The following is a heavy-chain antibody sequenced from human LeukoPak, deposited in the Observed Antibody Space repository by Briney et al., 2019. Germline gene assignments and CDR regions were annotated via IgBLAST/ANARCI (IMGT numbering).Heavy chain of an antibody. CDR3: ARVQGSSGPGIFEY. CDR2: INQDGSEK. V-gene: IGHV3-7*01. Sequence: GGSLRPSCAASGFTFSNYWMSWVRQPPGRGREGVANINQDGSEKYYVDSVKGRFTISRDNARSSLYLQMNSLSVEDTAVYYCARVQGSSGPGIFEYWGQGTLVPVSS. J-gene: IGHJ4*02. CDR1: GFTFSNYW. D-gene: IGHD6-19*01.